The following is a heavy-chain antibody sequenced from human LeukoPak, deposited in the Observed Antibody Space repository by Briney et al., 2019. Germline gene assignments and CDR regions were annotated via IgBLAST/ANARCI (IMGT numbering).Heavy chain of an antibody. V-gene: IGHV1-2*06. CDR1: GYTFAGYY. D-gene: IGHD1-26*01. J-gene: IGHJ4*02. CDR2: INPNSGGT. Sequence: GASVKVSCKAAGYTFAGYYMHWVRQAPGQGLEWMGRINPNSGGTNYAQKFQGRVTVTRDTSISTAYMELSSLRSDDTAVYYCATYSGSYSTDYWGQGTLVTVSS. CDR3: ATYSGSYSTDY.